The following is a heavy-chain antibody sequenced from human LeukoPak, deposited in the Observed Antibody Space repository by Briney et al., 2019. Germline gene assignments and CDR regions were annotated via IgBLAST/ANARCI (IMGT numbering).Heavy chain of an antibody. CDR3: AREWEHHWFDP. D-gene: IGHD1-26*01. V-gene: IGHV4-39*07. CDR2: IYYSGST. Sequence: SETLSLTCTVSGGSISSSSYYWGWIRQPPGKGLGWIGSIYYSGSTYYNPSLKSRVTISVDTSKNQFSLKLSSVTAADTAVYYCAREWEHHWFDPWGQGTLVTVSS. CDR1: GGSISSSSYY. J-gene: IGHJ5*02.